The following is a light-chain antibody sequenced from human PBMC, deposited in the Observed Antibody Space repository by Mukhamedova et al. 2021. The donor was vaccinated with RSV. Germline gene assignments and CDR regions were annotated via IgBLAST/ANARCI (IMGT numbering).Light chain of an antibody. CDR2: GAS. V-gene: IGKV3-20*01. J-gene: IGKJ5*01. CDR1: QPINSNN. Sequence: GEKISLSCRASQPINSNNLAWYQQKPGQAPRLLVYGASTRATGIPDTFSGSGSGTDFTLAISRLEPEDFAVYYCLHYGSLRVTFG. CDR3: LHYGSLRVT.